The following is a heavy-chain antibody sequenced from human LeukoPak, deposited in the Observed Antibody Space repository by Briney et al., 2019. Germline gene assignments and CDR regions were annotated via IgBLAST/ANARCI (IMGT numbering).Heavy chain of an antibody. Sequence: ASVKVSCKASGYPFTSYYMHWVRQAPGQGLEWMGIINPSGGSTSYAQKFQGRVTMTRDMSTSTVYMELSSLRSEDTAVYYCARDVSPGGNSRALHYWGQGTLVTVSS. V-gene: IGHV1-46*01. CDR2: INPSGGST. J-gene: IGHJ4*02. CDR1: GYPFTSYY. D-gene: IGHD4-23*01. CDR3: ARDVSPGGNSRALHY.